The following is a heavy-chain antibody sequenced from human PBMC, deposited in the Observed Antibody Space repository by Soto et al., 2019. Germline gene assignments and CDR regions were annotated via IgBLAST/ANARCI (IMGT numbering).Heavy chain of an antibody. CDR2: IWYDGSNK. Sequence: GGSLRLSCAASGFTFSSYGMHWVRQAPGKGLEWVAVIWYDGSNKYYADSVKGRFTISRDNSKNTLYLQMNSLRAEDTAVYYCARDHDYGDPLHYYYYYGMDVWGQGTTVTVSS. V-gene: IGHV3-33*01. D-gene: IGHD4-17*01. CDR1: GFTFSSYG. CDR3: ARDHDYGDPLHYYYYYGMDV. J-gene: IGHJ6*02.